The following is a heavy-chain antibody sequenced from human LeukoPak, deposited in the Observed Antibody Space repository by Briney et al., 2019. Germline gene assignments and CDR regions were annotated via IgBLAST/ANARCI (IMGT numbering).Heavy chain of an antibody. CDR2: ISSSSSTI. Sequence: GGSLRLSCAASRFTFSTYSMNWVRQAPGKGLEWVSYISSSSSTIYYADSVKGRFTISRDNAKNSLYLQMNSLRAEDTAVYYCARAADYFGYWGQGTLVTVSS. V-gene: IGHV3-48*01. CDR1: RFTFSTYS. CDR3: ARAADYFGY. J-gene: IGHJ4*02.